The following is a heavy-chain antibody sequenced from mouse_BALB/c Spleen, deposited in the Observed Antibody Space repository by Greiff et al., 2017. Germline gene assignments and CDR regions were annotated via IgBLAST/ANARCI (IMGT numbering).Heavy chain of an antibody. V-gene: IGHV3-1*02. CDR1: GYSITSGYS. Sequence: EVQLQESGPDLVKPSQSLSLTCTVTGYSITSGYSWHWIWQFPGNKLEWMGYIHYSGSTNYNPSLKSRISITRDTSKNQFFLQLNSVTTEDTATYYCARRIYYDYDDAMDYWGQGTSVTVSS. D-gene: IGHD2-4*01. CDR2: IHYSGST. CDR3: ARRIYYDYDDAMDY. J-gene: IGHJ4*01.